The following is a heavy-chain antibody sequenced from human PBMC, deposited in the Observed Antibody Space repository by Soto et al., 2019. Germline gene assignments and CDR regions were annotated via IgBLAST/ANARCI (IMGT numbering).Heavy chain of an antibody. D-gene: IGHD2-2*01. Sequence: GGSLRLSCAASGFTFSSYSMNWVRQAPGKGLEWVSSISSSSSYIYYADSVKGRFTISRDNAKNSLYLQMNSLRAEDTAVYYCARALVVPAAAWWFDPWGQGTLVTVSS. CDR1: GFTFSSYS. J-gene: IGHJ5*02. CDR3: ARALVVPAAAWWFDP. V-gene: IGHV3-21*01. CDR2: ISSSSSYI.